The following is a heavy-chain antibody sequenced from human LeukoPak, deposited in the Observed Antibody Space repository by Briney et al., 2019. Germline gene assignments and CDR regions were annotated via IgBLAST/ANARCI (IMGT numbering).Heavy chain of an antibody. V-gene: IGHV3-30*18. J-gene: IGHJ6*02. Sequence: GRSLRLFCAASGFTFSSYGMHWVRQAPGKGLEWVAVISYDGSNKYYADSVKGRFTISRDNSKNTLYLQMNSLRAEDTAVYYCAKDLWDIVVVVAAARFFGMDVWGQGTTVTVSS. CDR1: GFTFSSYG. D-gene: IGHD2-15*01. CDR3: AKDLWDIVVVVAAARFFGMDV. CDR2: ISYDGSNK.